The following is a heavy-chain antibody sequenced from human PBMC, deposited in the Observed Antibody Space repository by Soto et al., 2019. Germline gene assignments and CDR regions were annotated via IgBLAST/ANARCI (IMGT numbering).Heavy chain of an antibody. Sequence: GGSLRLSCAASGFSLSNNGMHWVRQAPGRXLEWVAVISYDGNNKYYADSVKGRFTISRDNSKNTVYLEMNNLRAEDTAMYYCAKGGSGNYLTYYYYYGMDVWGQGPTVTVSS. CDR3: AKGGSGNYLTYYYYYGMDV. D-gene: IGHD3-22*01. V-gene: IGHV3-30*18. CDR1: GFSLSNNG. CDR2: ISYDGNNK. J-gene: IGHJ6*02.